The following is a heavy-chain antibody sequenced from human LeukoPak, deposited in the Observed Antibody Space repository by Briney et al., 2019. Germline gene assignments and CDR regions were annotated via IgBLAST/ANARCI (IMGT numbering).Heavy chain of an antibody. Sequence: GGSLRLSCAASGFTFEHYWMRWVRQAPGKGLEWVATIKGDGGKKDYVDSVRGRFTVSIDNAKNSLYLQMSSLRVEDTAIYYCESTTGPWGQGTLVTVSS. J-gene: IGHJ5*02. CDR3: ESTTGP. D-gene: IGHD1-7*01. V-gene: IGHV3-7*03. CDR1: GFTFEHYW. CDR2: IKGDGGKK.